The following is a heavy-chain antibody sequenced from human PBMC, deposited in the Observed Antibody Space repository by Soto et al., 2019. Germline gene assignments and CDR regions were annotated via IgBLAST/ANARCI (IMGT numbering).Heavy chain of an antibody. J-gene: IGHJ4*02. CDR2: LYYSETN. V-gene: IGHV4-59*11. CDR3: ARGLSWSPYFES. D-gene: IGHD3-3*01. Sequence: SETLSLTCTVSGASISTQSWNWIRQAPGKGLEWIGYLYYSETNKYNPSLKSRVTISADTSKNQVSLQLTAVTAADTAVYFCARGLSWSPYFESWGQGTLVTVSS. CDR1: GASISTQS.